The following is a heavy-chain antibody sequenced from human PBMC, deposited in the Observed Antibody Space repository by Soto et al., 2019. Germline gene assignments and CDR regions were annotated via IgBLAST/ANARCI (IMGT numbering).Heavy chain of an antibody. CDR1: GGSLSSGGYY. CDR2: IYYSGST. D-gene: IGHD3-10*01. CDR3: ARERRGGTYYYLSGSRRDAFAM. Sequence: QVQLQESGPGLVRPSQTLSLTCDVSGGSLSSGGYYWNWIRQHPGKGLEWIGYIYYSGSTHYNPSHQSRVTISVDTSKNQFSLKLSSVPAADTAVYYCARERRGGTYYYLSGSRRDAFAMWGQGTMVTVSS. J-gene: IGHJ3*02. V-gene: IGHV4-31*11.